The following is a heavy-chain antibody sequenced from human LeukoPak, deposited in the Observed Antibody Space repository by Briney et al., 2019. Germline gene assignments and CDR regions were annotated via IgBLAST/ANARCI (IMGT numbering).Heavy chain of an antibody. V-gene: IGHV6-1*01. CDR3: ARDRGSLRYYFDY. J-gene: IGHJ4*02. CDR2: TYYRSKWYN. D-gene: IGHD1-26*01. Sequence: SETLSLTCAISGDSVSGNSVAWNWIRQSPSRGLEWLGSTYYRSKWYNDYALSVKSRITINPDTSKNQFSLQLNSVTPEDTAVYYCARDRGSLRYYFDYWGQGTLVTVSS. CDR1: GDSVSGNSVA.